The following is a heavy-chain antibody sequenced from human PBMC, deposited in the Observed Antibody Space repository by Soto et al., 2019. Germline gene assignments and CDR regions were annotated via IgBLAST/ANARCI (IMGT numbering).Heavy chain of an antibody. Sequence: ASVKVSCKASGYTFTSYAMHWVRQAPGQRLEWMGWINAGNCNTKYSQKFQGRVTITRDTSASTAYMELSSLRSEDTAVYYCARENSYGYDAFDIWGQGTMVTVSS. V-gene: IGHV1-3*01. J-gene: IGHJ3*02. D-gene: IGHD5-18*01. CDR3: ARENSYGYDAFDI. CDR1: GYTFTSYA. CDR2: INAGNCNT.